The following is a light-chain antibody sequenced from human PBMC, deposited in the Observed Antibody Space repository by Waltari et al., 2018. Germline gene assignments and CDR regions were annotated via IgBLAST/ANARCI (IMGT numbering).Light chain of an antibody. V-gene: IGKV1-39*01. CDR3: QQSHRSPWT. CDR2: AAS. CDR1: QNIARS. J-gene: IGKJ1*01. Sequence: DIQMTQSPSSLSASVGDTVTITCRTSQNIARSLNWYHQRPGNAPQLLIFAASTLQSGVSSRFSGSGSGTDFTLTISGLQPDDVATYFCQQSHRSPWTFGQGTQVDI.